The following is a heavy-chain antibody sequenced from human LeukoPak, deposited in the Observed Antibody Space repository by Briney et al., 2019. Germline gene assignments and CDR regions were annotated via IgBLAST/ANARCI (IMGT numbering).Heavy chain of an antibody. CDR3: ARGPESYRPFDY. Sequence: SETLSLTCAVYGGSFSGYYWSWIRQPPGKGLEWIGEINHSGSTNYNPSLKSRVTISVDTSKNQFSLKLSSVTAADTAVYYCARGPESYRPFDYWGQGTLVTVSS. CDR2: INHSGST. CDR1: GGSFSGYY. V-gene: IGHV4-34*01. J-gene: IGHJ4*02. D-gene: IGHD3-16*02.